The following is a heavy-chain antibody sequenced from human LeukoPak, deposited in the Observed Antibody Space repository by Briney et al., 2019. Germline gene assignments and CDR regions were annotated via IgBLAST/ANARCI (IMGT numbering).Heavy chain of an antibody. D-gene: IGHD3-22*01. CDR2: IFYVGST. CDR1: GDSIGSHY. Sequence: SETLSLTCTVSGDSIGSHYWSWIRQPPGKGLGWIGYIFYVGSTNYNPSLKSRVTISVDTSKNQFSLKLNSVTAADTAVYYCARDYYDSRGEAFDIWGQGTMVTVSS. J-gene: IGHJ3*02. V-gene: IGHV4-59*11. CDR3: ARDYYDSRGEAFDI.